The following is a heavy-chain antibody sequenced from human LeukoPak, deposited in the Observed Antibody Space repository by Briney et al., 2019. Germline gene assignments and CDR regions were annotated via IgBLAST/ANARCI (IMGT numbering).Heavy chain of an antibody. D-gene: IGHD3-22*01. J-gene: IGHJ4*02. CDR3: ARVSYYDSSGYSLNY. V-gene: IGHV1-69*04. CDR1: GGTFSSYA. Sequence: SVKVSCKASGGTFSSYAISWVRQAPGQGLEWMGRIIPIFGIANYAQKFQGRVTITADKSTSTAYMELSSLRSEDTAAYYCARVSYYDSSGYSLNYWGQGTLVTVSS. CDR2: IIPIFGIA.